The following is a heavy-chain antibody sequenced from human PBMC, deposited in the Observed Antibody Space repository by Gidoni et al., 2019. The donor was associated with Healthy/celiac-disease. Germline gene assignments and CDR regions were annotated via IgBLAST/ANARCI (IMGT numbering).Heavy chain of an antibody. Sequence: QVQLVQSGAEVKKPGASVKVSCKASGYPFTSYGISWVRQAPGQGLEWMGWISAYNGNTNYAQKLQGRVTMTTDTSTSTAYMELRSLRSDDTAVYYCARDSELLWFGESRVVSMDVWGQGTTVTVSS. V-gene: IGHV1-18*04. CDR1: GYPFTSYG. J-gene: IGHJ6*02. D-gene: IGHD3-10*01. CDR2: ISAYNGNT. CDR3: ARDSELLWFGESRVVSMDV.